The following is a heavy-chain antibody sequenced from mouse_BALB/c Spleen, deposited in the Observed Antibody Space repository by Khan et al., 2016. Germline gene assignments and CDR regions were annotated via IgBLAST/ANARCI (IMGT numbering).Heavy chain of an antibody. CDR3: ASGYDPVAY. V-gene: IGHV1-87*01. J-gene: IGHJ3*01. D-gene: IGHD2-14*01. Sequence: QVQLQQSGAELARPGASVKLSCKASGYTFTSYWMQWVKQRPGKGLEWIGAIYPGDGDTRYTQKFKDKATLTADKSSTTAYMQLSSLASEDSAVYYCASGYDPVAYWGQGTLVTVSA. CDR2: IYPGDGDT. CDR1: GYTFTSYW.